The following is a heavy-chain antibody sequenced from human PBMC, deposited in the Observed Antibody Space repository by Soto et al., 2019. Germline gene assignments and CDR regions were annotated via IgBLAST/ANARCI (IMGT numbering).Heavy chain of an antibody. CDR3: ARIRDDYGDYEIFDD. D-gene: IGHD4-17*01. J-gene: IGHJ4*02. Sequence: SGPTLVNPTQTLTLTCTFSGFSLSTSGMCVSWIRQPPGKALEWLARIDWDDDKYYSTSLKTRLTISKDTSKNQVVLTMTNMDPVDTATYYCARIRDDYGDYEIFDDWGQGTLVTVSS. CDR1: GFSLSTSGMC. CDR2: IDWDDDK. V-gene: IGHV2-70*11.